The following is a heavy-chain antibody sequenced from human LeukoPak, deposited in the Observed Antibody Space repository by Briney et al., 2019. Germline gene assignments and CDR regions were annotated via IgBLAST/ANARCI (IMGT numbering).Heavy chain of an antibody. CDR1: GYTFTSYA. D-gene: IGHD1-1*01. CDR2: INPNSGGI. CDR3: ARDATGKEVFWFDP. J-gene: IGHJ5*02. V-gene: IGHV1-2*02. Sequence: ASVKLSCKASGYTFTSYAMNWVRQATGQGLEWMVWINPNSGGINYAQKFQGRVIMTRDTSISTAYMELSRLRSDDTVVNYCARDATGKEVFWFDPWGQGTLVTVCS.